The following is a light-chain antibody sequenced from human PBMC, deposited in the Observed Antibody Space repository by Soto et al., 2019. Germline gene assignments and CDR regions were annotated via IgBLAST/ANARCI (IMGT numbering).Light chain of an antibody. CDR3: SSFTSSSTYI. V-gene: IGLV2-14*03. J-gene: IGLJ1*01. Sequence: QSALTQPASVSGSPGQSITVSCTGTSSDVGAYNSVSWYQQHPGKAPKLILYEVTNRPSGVSERFSGSKSANTASLTISGLKAGDEADYYCSSFTSSSTYIFGTGNKLTVL. CDR1: SSDVGAYNS. CDR2: EVT.